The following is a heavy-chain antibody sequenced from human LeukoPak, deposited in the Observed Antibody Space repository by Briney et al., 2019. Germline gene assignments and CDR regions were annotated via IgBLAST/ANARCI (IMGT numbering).Heavy chain of an antibody. J-gene: IGHJ2*01. CDR2: ISSSGSTI. CDR3: ARATYSSTWYSRYFDL. V-gene: IGHV3-48*03. D-gene: IGHD6-13*01. Sequence: PGGSLRLSCAASGFTFSSYEMNWDRQAPGKGLEWVSYISSSGSTIYYADSVKGRFTISRENAKKSLYLQMNSLRAGDTAVYYCARATYSSTWYSRYFDLWGRGTLVTVSS. CDR1: GFTFSSYE.